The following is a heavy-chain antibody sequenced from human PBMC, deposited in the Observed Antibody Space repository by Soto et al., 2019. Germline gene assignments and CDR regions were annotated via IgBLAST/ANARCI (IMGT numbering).Heavy chain of an antibody. V-gene: IGHV3-49*04. J-gene: IGHJ4*02. CDR2: IRGEVYGGTT. CDR3: TRVKREPGSEKYYFHF. CDR1: GFIFGDYA. Sequence: SLRLSCTASGFIFGDYAMSWVRLAPGKGLEWVGLIRGEVYGGTTEYAASVRGRITISRDDTKGIAYLHMNSLKTEDIGMYYCTRVKREPGSEKYYFHFWGQGTLVTVSS. D-gene: IGHD1-26*01.